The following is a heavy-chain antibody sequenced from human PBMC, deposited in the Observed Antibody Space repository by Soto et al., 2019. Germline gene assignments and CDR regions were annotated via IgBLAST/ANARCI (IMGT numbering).Heavy chain of an antibody. Sequence: QVQLVESGGGVVQPGRSLRLSCAASGFTFSDSAFHWVRQAPGKGLEWVSIISYDGNDRYYADSVKGRFTVSRDKSKNTVDLQMNSLRGEDTAVYYCVRDPAGSRGSKDYWGQVNLVIVSS. J-gene: IGHJ4*02. CDR2: ISYDGNDR. CDR3: VRDPAGSRGSKDY. D-gene: IGHD3-16*01. V-gene: IGHV3-30-3*01. CDR1: GFTFSDSA.